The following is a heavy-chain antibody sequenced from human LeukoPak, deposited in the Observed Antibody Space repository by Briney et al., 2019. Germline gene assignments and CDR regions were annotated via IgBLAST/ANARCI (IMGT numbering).Heavy chain of an antibody. CDR1: GFTFSDYY. CDR2: ISSSGSNI. Sequence: PGGSLRLSCAASGFTFSDYYMNWLRQAPGKGGEGGSYISSSGSNIYYADSVKGRFTISRENAKNSLYLQMNSLRAEDTAVYYCATGRVEADYYYYYYMDVWGKGTTVTVSS. CDR3: ATGRVEADYYYYYYMDV. D-gene: IGHD2-15*01. J-gene: IGHJ6*03. V-gene: IGHV3-11*04.